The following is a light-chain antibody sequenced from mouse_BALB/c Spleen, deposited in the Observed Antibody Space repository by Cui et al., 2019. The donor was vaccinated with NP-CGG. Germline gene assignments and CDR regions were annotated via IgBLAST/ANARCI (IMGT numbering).Light chain of an antibody. J-gene: IGLJ1*01. CDR1: TGAVTTSNY. V-gene: IGLV1*01. CDR3: ALWYSNHWV. CDR2: GTN. Sequence: QAVVTQESATTTSPGETVTLTCRSRTGAVTTSNYANWVQEKPDHLFTGLIGGTNNRAPGVPARFSGSLIGDKAALTITGAQTEDEAIYFCALWYSNHWVFGGGTKLTVL.